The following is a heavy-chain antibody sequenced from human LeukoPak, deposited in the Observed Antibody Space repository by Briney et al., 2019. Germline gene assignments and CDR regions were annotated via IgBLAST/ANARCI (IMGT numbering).Heavy chain of an antibody. Sequence: ASVKVSCKASGGTFSSYAISWVRQAPGQGLEWMGGIIPIFGTANYAQKFQGRVTITADESTSTAYMELSSLRSEDTAVYYCARGRAPDMVRGVFDYWGQGTLVTVSS. CDR1: GGTFSSYA. V-gene: IGHV1-69*13. CDR3: ARGRAPDMVRGVFDY. J-gene: IGHJ4*02. D-gene: IGHD3-10*01. CDR2: IIPIFGTA.